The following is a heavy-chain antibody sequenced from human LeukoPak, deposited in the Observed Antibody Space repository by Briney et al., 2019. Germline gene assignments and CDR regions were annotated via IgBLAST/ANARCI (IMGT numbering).Heavy chain of an antibody. V-gene: IGHV1-24*01. CDR1: GYILTELS. D-gene: IGHD3-10*01. Sequence: GASVKVSCKVSGYILTELSVHWVRQAPGKGLEWMGGFDSEHGETIYAQKFQGRVTMTEDTFTDTAYMELSSLRSEDTAVYYCATAQRGTYFIVDYWGQGTLVTVSS. CDR3: ATAQRGTYFIVDY. CDR2: FDSEHGET. J-gene: IGHJ4*02.